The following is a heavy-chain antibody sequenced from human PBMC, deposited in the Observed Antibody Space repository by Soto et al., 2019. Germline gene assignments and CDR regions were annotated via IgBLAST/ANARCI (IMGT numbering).Heavy chain of an antibody. J-gene: IGHJ5*01. CDR3: ARARRGYSSSWYNWLDS. Sequence: SETLSLTCVVYGGSFNGYYWSWIRQPPGQGLEWIGEIHHSGGTNYNPSLKSRVTISVDTSKSQFSLELSSVTAADTSVYYCARARRGYSSSWYNWLDSRGQGTRGTVS. CDR2: IHHSGGT. CDR1: GGSFNGYY. V-gene: IGHV4-34*01. D-gene: IGHD6-13*01.